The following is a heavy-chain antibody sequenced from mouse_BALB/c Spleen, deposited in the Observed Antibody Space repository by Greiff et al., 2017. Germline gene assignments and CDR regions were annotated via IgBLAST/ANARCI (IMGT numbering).Heavy chain of an antibody. CDR3: ARLYYYGSSLDY. CDR1: GFTFSSFG. J-gene: IGHJ2*01. V-gene: IGHV5-17*02. Sequence: EVNLVESGGGLVQPGGSRKLSCAASGFTFSSFGMHWVRQAPEKGLEWVAYISSGSSTIYYADTVKGRFTISRDNPKNTLFLQMTSLRSEDTAMYYCARLYYYGSSLDYWGQGTTLTVSS. D-gene: IGHD1-1*01. CDR2: ISSGSSTI.